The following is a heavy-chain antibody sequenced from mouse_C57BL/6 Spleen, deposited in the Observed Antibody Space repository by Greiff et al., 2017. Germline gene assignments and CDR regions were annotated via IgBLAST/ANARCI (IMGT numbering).Heavy chain of an antibody. D-gene: IGHD2-4*01. V-gene: IGHV1-72*01. CDR2: IDPNSGGT. Sequence: QQSCKASGYTFTSYWMHWGKQRPGRGLEWIGRIDPNSGGTKYNEKFKSKATLTVDKPSSTAYMQLSSLTSEDSAVYYCAREGGLRRAMDYWGQGTSVTVSS. CDR3: AREGGLRRAMDY. CDR1: GYTFTSYW. J-gene: IGHJ4*01.